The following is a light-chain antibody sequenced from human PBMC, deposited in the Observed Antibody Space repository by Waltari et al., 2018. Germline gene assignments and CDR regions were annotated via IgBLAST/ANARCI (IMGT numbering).Light chain of an antibody. CDR3: QQSYRTPQLT. V-gene: IGKV1-39*01. Sequence: DIQMTQSPSSLSASVGDRVTITCRASQSISGYLNWYQQKPGKAPKVLIYATSSLQSGVPSRFSGSGSGTDFTLTISSLQPEDFATYYCQQSYRTPQLTFG. CDR2: ATS. J-gene: IGKJ4*01. CDR1: QSISGY.